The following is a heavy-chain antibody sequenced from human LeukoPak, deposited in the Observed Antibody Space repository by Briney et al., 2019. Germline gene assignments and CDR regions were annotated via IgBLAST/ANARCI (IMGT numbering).Heavy chain of an antibody. Sequence: SETLSLTCVVSGGFISSGGYYWGWIRHPPEKGLEWIGSIHHSGITYYNTSLKSRVTISVDKSKNQFSLELTSVTAADTAVYYCARNPPNYYDSSGRMGAFDVWGQGTMVTVSS. J-gene: IGHJ3*01. V-gene: IGHV4-39*01. CDR3: ARNPPNYYDSSGRMGAFDV. CDR2: IHHSGIT. CDR1: GGFISSGGYY. D-gene: IGHD3-22*01.